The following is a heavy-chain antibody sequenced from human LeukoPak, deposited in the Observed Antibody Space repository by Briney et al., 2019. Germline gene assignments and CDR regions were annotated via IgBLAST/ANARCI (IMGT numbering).Heavy chain of an antibody. CDR3: ARPRFGELNAFDI. Sequence: PSETLSLTCAVYGGSFSGYYWSWIRQPPGKGLEWIGEINHSGSTNYNPSLKRRVTISVDTSKNQFSLKLSSVTAADTAVYYCARPRFGELNAFDIWGQGTMVTVSS. CDR2: INHSGST. CDR1: GGSFSGYY. D-gene: IGHD3-10*01. V-gene: IGHV4-34*01. J-gene: IGHJ3*02.